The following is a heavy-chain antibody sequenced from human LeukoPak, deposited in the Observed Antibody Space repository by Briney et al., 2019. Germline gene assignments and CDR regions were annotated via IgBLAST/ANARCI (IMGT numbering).Heavy chain of an antibody. Sequence: GGSLRLSCAASGFTFSSYSMNWVRQAPGKGLEWVSCISSSTTTIYYADSVKGRFTISRDNAKNSLYLQMNSLRAEDTAVYYCARSLYRTGTDAFDIWGQGTMVTVSS. CDR1: GFTFSSYS. V-gene: IGHV3-48*04. D-gene: IGHD2-8*02. CDR2: ISSSTTTI. J-gene: IGHJ3*02. CDR3: ARSLYRTGTDAFDI.